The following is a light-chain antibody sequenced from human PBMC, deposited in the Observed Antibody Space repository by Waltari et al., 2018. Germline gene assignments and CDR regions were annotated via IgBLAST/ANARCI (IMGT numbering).Light chain of an antibody. CDR1: NYTIGAGFA. Sequence: QSVLTQPPSVSGAPGQRVTISCTGNNYTIGAGFAVHWYQQIPGAVPKLLIFGNNNRPSGVPDRFSGSKSGTSASLAITGLQAEDEAHYYCQSYDSSLSGFVVYGGGTKMIVL. V-gene: IGLV1-40*01. CDR2: GNN. J-gene: IGLJ2*01. CDR3: QSYDSSLSGFVV.